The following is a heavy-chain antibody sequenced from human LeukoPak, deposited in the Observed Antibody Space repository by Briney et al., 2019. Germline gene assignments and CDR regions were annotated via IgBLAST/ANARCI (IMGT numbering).Heavy chain of an antibody. J-gene: IGHJ4*02. CDR1: GFTVITND. CDR2: LYSDGNT. Sequence: GGSLRLSCAASGFTVITNDMTWVRQAPGKGLEWVSVLYSDGNTKYADSVKGRFTISRDNAKNTLYLQMNSLRVEDTAVYYCYSPEHDYWGQGTQVTVSS. D-gene: IGHD2-21*01. CDR3: YSPEHDY. V-gene: IGHV3-53*01.